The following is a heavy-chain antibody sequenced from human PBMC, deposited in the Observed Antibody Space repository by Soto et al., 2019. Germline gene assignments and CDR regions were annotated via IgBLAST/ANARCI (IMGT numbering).Heavy chain of an antibody. D-gene: IGHD2-15*01. Sequence: QVQLVQSGAELKKPGASVKVACKASGYKFTTYFIHWVRQAPGQGLEWMGMIHPSGDTGYARNFRGRVTMTIDTPSTKAYMELRNLTSEDTAVYFSVRGYCATSPCSGDFQFWGQGTLVTVAS. V-gene: IGHV1-46*01. CDR3: VRGYCATSPCSGDFQF. CDR1: GYKFTTYF. J-gene: IGHJ1*01. CDR2: IHPSGDT.